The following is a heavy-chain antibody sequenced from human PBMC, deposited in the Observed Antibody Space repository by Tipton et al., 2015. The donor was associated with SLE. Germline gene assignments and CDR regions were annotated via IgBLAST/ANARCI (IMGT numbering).Heavy chain of an antibody. CDR1: GFSISSGYF. J-gene: IGHJ4*02. D-gene: IGHD3-22*01. CDR2: VYHGGST. V-gene: IGHV4-38-2*01. CDR3: ARAGYSDVGGYCGPTDY. Sequence: TLSLTCAVSGFSISSGYFSGWIRQPPGKGLEWIGSVYHGGSTYYNPSLTSRVTISVDTSKNHFSLKLSSVTAADTAVYYCARAGYSDVGGYCGPTDYWGQGTLVTVSS.